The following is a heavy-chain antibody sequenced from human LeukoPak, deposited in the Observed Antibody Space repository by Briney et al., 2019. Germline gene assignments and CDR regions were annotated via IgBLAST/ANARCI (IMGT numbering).Heavy chain of an antibody. CDR3: ARGGGGISKLDY. V-gene: IGHV4-39*07. Sequence: PSETLSLTCIVSGGSISSISSNNYHWGWIRQPPGKGLEWIGSIYYSGSTYYNPSLESRVTISVDRSKNQFSLKLSSVTAADTAVYYCARGGGGISKLDYWGQGTLVTVSS. CDR2: IYYSGST. D-gene: IGHD3-16*01. J-gene: IGHJ4*02. CDR1: GGSISSISSNNYH.